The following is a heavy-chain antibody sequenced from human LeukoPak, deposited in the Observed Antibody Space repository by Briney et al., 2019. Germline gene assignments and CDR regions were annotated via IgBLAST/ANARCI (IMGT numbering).Heavy chain of an antibody. Sequence: PSETLSLTCTVSGGSISSYYWSWIRQPPGKGLEWIGEINHSGSTNYNPSLKSRVTISVDTSKNQFSLKLSSVTAADTAVYYCASTARGYSYGYSVSRYINWFDPWGQGTLVTVSS. J-gene: IGHJ5*02. CDR1: GGSISSYY. CDR3: ASTARGYSYGYSVSRYINWFDP. V-gene: IGHV4-34*01. CDR2: INHSGST. D-gene: IGHD5-18*01.